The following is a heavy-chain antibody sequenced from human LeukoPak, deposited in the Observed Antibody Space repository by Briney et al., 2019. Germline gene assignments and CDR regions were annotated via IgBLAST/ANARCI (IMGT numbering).Heavy chain of an antibody. V-gene: IGHV3-23*01. CDR3: AKERARGFGELSAFGY. CDR1: GFTFSSYG. D-gene: IGHD3-10*01. Sequence: GRSLRLSCAASGFTFSSYGMSWVRQAPGKGLEWVSAISGSGGSTYYADSVKGRFTISRDNSKNTLYLQMNSLRAEDTAVYYCAKERARGFGELSAFGYWGQGTLVTVSS. CDR2: ISGSGGST. J-gene: IGHJ4*02.